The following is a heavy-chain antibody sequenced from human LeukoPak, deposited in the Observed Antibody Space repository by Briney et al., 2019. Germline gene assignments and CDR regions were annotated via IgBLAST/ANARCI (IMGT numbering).Heavy chain of an antibody. Sequence: QAGGSLRLSCAASGFTFSNYAMSWVRQAPGKGLEWVSAISGSGSSTYYADSVKGRFTISRDNSKNTLCLQMNSLKAEDTAVYYCAKTTVGAASPLYWGQGALVTVSS. J-gene: IGHJ4*02. CDR1: GFTFSNYA. CDR2: ISGSGSST. D-gene: IGHD1-26*01. V-gene: IGHV3-23*01. CDR3: AKTTVGAASPLY.